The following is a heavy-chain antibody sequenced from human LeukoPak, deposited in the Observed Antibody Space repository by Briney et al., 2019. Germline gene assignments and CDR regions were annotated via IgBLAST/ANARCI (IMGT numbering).Heavy chain of an antibody. D-gene: IGHD6-19*01. Sequence: PSGTLSLTCAVSGGSISSSNWWSWVRQPPGKGLEWIGEIYHSGSTNYNPSLKSRVTISVDKSKNQFSLKLSSVTAADTAVYYCASATVAAPWYFDYWGQGTLVTVSS. CDR1: GGSISSSNW. CDR2: IYHSGST. CDR3: ASATVAAPWYFDY. V-gene: IGHV4-4*02. J-gene: IGHJ4*02.